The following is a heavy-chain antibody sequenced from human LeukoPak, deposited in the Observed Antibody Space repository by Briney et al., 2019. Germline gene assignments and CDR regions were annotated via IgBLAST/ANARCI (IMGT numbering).Heavy chain of an antibody. V-gene: IGHV4-4*07. CDR2: IYTSGST. J-gene: IGHJ3*02. CDR3: ARDYDILTGYTLSHDAFDI. Sequence: SDTLSLTCTVSGGSISSYYWSWIRQPAGKGLEWIGRIYTSGSTNYNPSLQSRVTMSVDTATNQFSLKLSSVTAADTAVYYCARDYDILTGYTLSHDAFDIWGQGTMVTVSS. CDR1: GGSISSYY. D-gene: IGHD3-9*01.